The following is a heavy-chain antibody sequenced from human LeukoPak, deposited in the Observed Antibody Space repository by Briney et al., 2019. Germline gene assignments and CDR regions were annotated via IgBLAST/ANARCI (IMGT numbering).Heavy chain of an antibody. Sequence: SETLSLTCTVSGGSISSGGYYWSWIRQHPGKGLEWIGYIYYSGSTYYNPSLKSRVTISVDTSKNQFSLKLSSVTAADTAAHYCARSRVGYCGSGSYVNFDYWGQGTLVTVSS. CDR2: IYYSGST. CDR1: GGSISSGGYY. J-gene: IGHJ4*02. V-gene: IGHV4-31*03. D-gene: IGHD3-10*01. CDR3: ARSRVGYCGSGSYVNFDY.